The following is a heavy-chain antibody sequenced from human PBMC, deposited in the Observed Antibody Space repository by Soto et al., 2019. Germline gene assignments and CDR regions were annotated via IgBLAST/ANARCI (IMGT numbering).Heavy chain of an antibody. CDR2: IYYSGST. Sequence: TSETLSLTCTVSGGSISSYYWSWIRQPPGKGLEWIGYIYYSGSTNYNPSLKSRVTISVDTSKNQFSLKLSSVTAADTAVYYCAREGGYQAIDYWGQGTLVTAPQ. CDR1: GGSISSYY. J-gene: IGHJ4*02. V-gene: IGHV4-59*01. D-gene: IGHD5-12*01. CDR3: AREGGYQAIDY.